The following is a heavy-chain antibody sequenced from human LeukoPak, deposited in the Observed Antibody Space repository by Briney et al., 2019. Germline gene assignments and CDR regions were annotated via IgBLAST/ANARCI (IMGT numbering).Heavy chain of an antibody. D-gene: IGHD2-21*01. CDR2: ISSSGSTI. CDR1: GFTFSSYE. CDR3: ASLSCGGDC. J-gene: IGHJ4*02. Sequence: GGSLRPSCAASGFTFSSYEMNWVRQAPGKGLEWVSYISSSGSTIYYADSVKGRFTISRDNAKNSLYLQMNSLRAEDTAVYYCASLSCGGDCWGQGTLVTVSS. V-gene: IGHV3-48*03.